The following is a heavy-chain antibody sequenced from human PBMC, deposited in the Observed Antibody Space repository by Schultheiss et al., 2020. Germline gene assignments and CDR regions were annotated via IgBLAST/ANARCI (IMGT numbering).Heavy chain of an antibody. CDR2: IYTSGST. V-gene: IGHV4-61*02. Sequence: SETLSLTCTVSGGSISSGSYYWSWIRQPAGKGLEWIGRIYTSGSTNYNPSLKSRVTISVDTSKNQFSLKLSSVTAADTAVYYCARVSQIAAALTIDYWGQGTLVTVSS. CDR3: ARVSQIAAALTIDY. J-gene: IGHJ4*02. D-gene: IGHD6-13*01. CDR1: GGSISSGSYY.